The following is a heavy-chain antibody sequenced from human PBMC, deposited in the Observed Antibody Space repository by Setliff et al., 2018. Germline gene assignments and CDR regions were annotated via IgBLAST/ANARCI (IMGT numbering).Heavy chain of an antibody. CDR1: GFTVSSNY. CDR2: IKSKTDGGTT. J-gene: IGHJ4*02. V-gene: IGHV3-15*01. CDR3: ARDPALVDRFLEWLLYGAVDY. D-gene: IGHD3-3*01. Sequence: GGSLRLSCAASGFTVSSNYMSWVRQAPGKGLEWVGRIKSKTDGGTTDYAAPVKGRFTISRDDSKNTLYLQMNSLRAEDTAVYYCARDPALVDRFLEWLLYGAVDYWGQGTLVTVSS.